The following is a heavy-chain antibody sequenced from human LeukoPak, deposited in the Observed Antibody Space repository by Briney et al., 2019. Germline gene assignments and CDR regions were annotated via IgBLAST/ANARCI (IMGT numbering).Heavy chain of an antibody. D-gene: IGHD6-13*01. CDR3: ARGSPYSSSWRSRGFYMDV. CDR1: GGSISSSSYY. V-gene: IGHV4-61*05. Sequence: SETLSLTCTVSGGSISSSSYYWGWIRQPPGKGLEWIGYIYYSGSTNYNPSLKSRVTISVDTSKNQFSLKLSSVTAADTAVYYCARGSPYSSSWRSRGFYMDVWGKGTTVTISS. CDR2: IYYSGST. J-gene: IGHJ6*03.